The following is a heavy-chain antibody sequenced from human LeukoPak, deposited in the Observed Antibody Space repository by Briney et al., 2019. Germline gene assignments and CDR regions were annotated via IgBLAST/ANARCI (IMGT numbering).Heavy chain of an antibody. CDR1: GFTFSSYS. J-gene: IGHJ4*02. Sequence: GSLRLSCAASGFTFSSYSMNWVRQAPGKGLEWVSSISSSSSYIYYADSVKGRFTISRDNAKNSLYLQMNSLRAEDTAVYYCARVCRTTVTTNDYWGQGTLVTVSS. D-gene: IGHD4-17*01. CDR2: ISSSSSYI. V-gene: IGHV3-21*01. CDR3: ARVCRTTVTTNDY.